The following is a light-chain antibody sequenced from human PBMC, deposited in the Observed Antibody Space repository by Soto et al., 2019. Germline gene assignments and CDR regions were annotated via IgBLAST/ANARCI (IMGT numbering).Light chain of an antibody. Sequence: EIVLTQSPGTLSLSPGERATLSCRASQSVSSSYLAWYQQKPGQAPRLLIYGASSRATGIPDRFSGSGSRTDFTLTISRLEPEDFAVYYCQQYGSSHPRFGQGTKVEIK. CDR3: QQYGSSHPR. V-gene: IGKV3-20*01. J-gene: IGKJ1*01. CDR1: QSVSSSY. CDR2: GAS.